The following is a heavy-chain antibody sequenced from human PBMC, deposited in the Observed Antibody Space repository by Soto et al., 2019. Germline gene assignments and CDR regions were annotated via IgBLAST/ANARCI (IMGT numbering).Heavy chain of an antibody. CDR3: ARLGGSGSRRLLGYYFDY. D-gene: IGHD6-13*01. CDR2: MYYSGNT. J-gene: IGHJ4*02. CDR1: GVSISSYY. Sequence: SETLSLTCTVSGVSISSYYWGWLRQPPGKGLEWIGYMYYSGNTDYSPSLKSRVIISVDTSKNQFSLKLSSVTAADTAVYYCARLGGSGSRRLLGYYFDYWGQGALVTVSS. V-gene: IGHV4-59*08.